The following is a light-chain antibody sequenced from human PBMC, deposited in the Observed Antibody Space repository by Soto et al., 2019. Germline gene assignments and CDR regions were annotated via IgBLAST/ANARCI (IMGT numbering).Light chain of an antibody. CDR3: QHFDNLPFT. V-gene: IGKV1-33*01. CDR2: DAS. CDR1: QDISHF. Sequence: DIQMTQSPSSLSASIGDRVTITCQASQDISHFLNWFQQKPGKAPKLLIYDASNLETGVPSRFSGSGSGTDFTFTISSLQPEDVATYYCQHFDNLPFTFGPGTKVDI. J-gene: IGKJ3*01.